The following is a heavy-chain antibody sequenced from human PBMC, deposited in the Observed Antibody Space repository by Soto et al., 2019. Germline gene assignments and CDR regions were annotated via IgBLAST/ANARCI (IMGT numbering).Heavy chain of an antibody. J-gene: IGHJ5*02. CDR1: GFTFSSYA. Sequence: GGSLRLSCAASGFTFSSYAMSWVRQAPGKGLEWVSAISGSGGSTYYADSVKGRFTISRDNSKNTLYLQMNSLRAEDTAVYYCAKDLPTPNIVVVPAANQINWFDPWGQGTLVTVSS. CDR3: AKDLPTPNIVVVPAANQINWFDP. D-gene: IGHD2-2*01. CDR2: ISGSGGST. V-gene: IGHV3-23*01.